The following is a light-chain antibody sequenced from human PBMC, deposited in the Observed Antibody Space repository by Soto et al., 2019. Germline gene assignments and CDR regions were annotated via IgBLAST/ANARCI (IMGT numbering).Light chain of an antibody. J-gene: IGKJ2*01. CDR1: QSVTLW. V-gene: IGKV1-5*03. Sequence: DIQMTQSPSILSASVGDGVTIACRASQSVTLWLTWYQQKPGKAPKLLLYKASTLESGVPSRFSGNGSETDFTLTISSLQHDDIATYYCQQYNSYPYTFGQGTKLEIK. CDR3: QQYNSYPYT. CDR2: KAS.